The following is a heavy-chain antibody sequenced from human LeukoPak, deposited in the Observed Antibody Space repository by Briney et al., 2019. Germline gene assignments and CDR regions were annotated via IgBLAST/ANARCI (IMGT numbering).Heavy chain of an antibody. Sequence: PGGSLRLSCAASGFTFSSSYMSWVRQAPGKGLEWEANIKQDGNEKHYVDSVKGRFTISRDNAKSSLYLQMNSLRAEDTAVYYCARDPRGSEYSHFDSWGQGTQVTVSS. CDR2: IKQDGNEK. D-gene: IGHD3-10*01. V-gene: IGHV3-7*01. J-gene: IGHJ4*02. CDR3: ARDPRGSEYSHFDS. CDR1: GFTFSSSY.